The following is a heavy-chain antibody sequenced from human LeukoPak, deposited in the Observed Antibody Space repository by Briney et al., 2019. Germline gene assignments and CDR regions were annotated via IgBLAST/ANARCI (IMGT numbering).Heavy chain of an antibody. CDR2: IYYSGCT. J-gene: IGHJ3*02. D-gene: IGHD7-27*01. CDR1: GGSISSYY. CDR3: ARAANWGSPPSAAFDI. Sequence: AETETLICTVSGGSISSYYWSWIRQPPGKGLEWIGYIYYSGCTNYNPSLKTRVAISVDTSKNQFSLKLSSVTAADTAVYYCARAANWGSPPSAAFDIWGQKTLV. V-gene: IGHV4-59*01.